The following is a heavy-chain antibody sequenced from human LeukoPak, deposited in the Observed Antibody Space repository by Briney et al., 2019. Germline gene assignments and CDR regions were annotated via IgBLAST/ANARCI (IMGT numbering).Heavy chain of an antibody. CDR3: ASGDSSGYRIGNYYGMDV. CDR1: GGTFSSYA. Sequence: SSVKVSCKASGGTFSSYAISWVRQAPGQGLEWMGGIIPIFGTANYAQKFQGRVTITADESTSTAYMELSSLRSEDTAVYYCASGDSSGYRIGNYYGMDVWGQGTTVTVSS. V-gene: IGHV1-69*01. CDR2: IIPIFGTA. J-gene: IGHJ6*02. D-gene: IGHD3-22*01.